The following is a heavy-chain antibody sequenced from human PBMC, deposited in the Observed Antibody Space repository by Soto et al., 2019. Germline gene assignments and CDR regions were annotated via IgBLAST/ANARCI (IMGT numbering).Heavy chain of an antibody. Sequence: QVQLQESGPGLVKASQTLSLTCTVSGGTITTGGHFWSWIRQYPGKGLEWIGYIYYSGTTHYNPSLKSRVTISIDTSKNQFSLNLSSVTAADPAVYYCARVVSGSYLDYWGQGTLVTVSS. J-gene: IGHJ4*02. CDR3: ARVVSGSYLDY. CDR2: IYYSGTT. V-gene: IGHV4-31*03. CDR1: GGTITTGGHF. D-gene: IGHD1-26*01.